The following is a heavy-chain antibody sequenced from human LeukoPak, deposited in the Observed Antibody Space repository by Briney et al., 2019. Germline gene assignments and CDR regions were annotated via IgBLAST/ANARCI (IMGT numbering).Heavy chain of an antibody. D-gene: IGHD6-6*01. J-gene: IGHJ5*02. V-gene: IGHV1-2*07. CDR1: GYTFNHNY. CDR3: ARVRDYSNSPFNWFDD. CDR2: INPNNPAT. Sequence: ASVTVSFTASGYTFNHNYLHWVRQAPGQGLEWMGWINPNNPATHSSHKFQGRVTMTSDSSISTVYLEVNRLKPDDTAVYFCARVRDYSNSPFNWFDDWGQGTLVIVSS.